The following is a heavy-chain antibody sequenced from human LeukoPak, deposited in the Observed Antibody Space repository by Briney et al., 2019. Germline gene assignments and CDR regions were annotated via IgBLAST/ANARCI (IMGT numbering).Heavy chain of an antibody. J-gene: IGHJ4*02. CDR1: GGSFSGYY. CDR3: ASRDDSGPY. V-gene: IGHV4-34*01. Sequence: SETLSLTCAVYGGSFSGYYWSWIRQPPGKGLEWIGEINHSGSTNYNPSLKSRVTTSVDTSKNQFSLKLSSVTAADTAVYYCASRDDSGPYWGQGTLVTVSS. D-gene: IGHD4-17*01. CDR2: INHSGST.